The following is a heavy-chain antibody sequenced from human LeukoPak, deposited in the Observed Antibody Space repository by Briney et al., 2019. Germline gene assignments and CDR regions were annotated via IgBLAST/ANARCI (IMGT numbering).Heavy chain of an antibody. Sequence: GGSLRLSCAASGFTFDDYAMHWVRQAPGKGLEWVSLISGDGGSTYYADSVKGRFTISRDNSKNSLYLQMNSLRTEDTALYYCAKAYPPHCSGGSCYSGYYYYMDVWGKGTTVTVSS. V-gene: IGHV3-43*02. D-gene: IGHD2-15*01. CDR3: AKAYPPHCSGGSCYSGYYYYMDV. J-gene: IGHJ6*03. CDR2: ISGDGGST. CDR1: GFTFDDYA.